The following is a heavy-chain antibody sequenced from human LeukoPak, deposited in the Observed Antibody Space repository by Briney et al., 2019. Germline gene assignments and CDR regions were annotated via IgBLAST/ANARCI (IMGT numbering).Heavy chain of an antibody. CDR2: IYYSGST. CDR3: ARATYYDFWSGTSYGMDV. Sequence: PSETLSLTCTVSGGSINGYSWSWVRQPPGKGLEWMAYIYYSGSTNYNPSLKIRVTISLDTSKKQFSLKLSSVTAADTAVYSCARATYYDFWSGTSYGMDVWGQGTTVIVSS. J-gene: IGHJ6*02. CDR1: GGSINGYS. V-gene: IGHV4-59*08. D-gene: IGHD3-3*01.